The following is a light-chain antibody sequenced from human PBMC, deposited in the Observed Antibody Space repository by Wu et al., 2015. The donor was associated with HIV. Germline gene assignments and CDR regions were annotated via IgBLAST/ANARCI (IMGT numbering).Light chain of an antibody. J-gene: IGKJ1*01. CDR1: QSVNTN. CDR2: AAS. V-gene: IGKV3-15*01. Sequence: EVEMTQSPVTLSASPGETVSLSCRASQSVNTNLAWYQQKLGQAPRLLIYAASTRATGIPTRFSGGGSETDFTLTISSLQSEDFAIYYCQQYNDWPPWTFGQGTKVDVK. CDR3: QQYNDWPPWT.